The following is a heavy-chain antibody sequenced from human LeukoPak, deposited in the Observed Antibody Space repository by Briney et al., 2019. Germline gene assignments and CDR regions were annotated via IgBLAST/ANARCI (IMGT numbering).Heavy chain of an antibody. Sequence: GRSLRLSCAASGFTFSSYGMHWVRQAPGKGLEWVAVMSPDGTNKYYADFVKGRFTISRDNSRNTLYLQMNSLRAEDTAVYYCARGGTGDYYYYGMDVWGQGTTVTVS. D-gene: IGHD3/OR15-3a*01. V-gene: IGHV3-30*03. J-gene: IGHJ6*02. CDR3: ARGGTGDYYYYGMDV. CDR2: MSPDGTNK. CDR1: GFTFSSYG.